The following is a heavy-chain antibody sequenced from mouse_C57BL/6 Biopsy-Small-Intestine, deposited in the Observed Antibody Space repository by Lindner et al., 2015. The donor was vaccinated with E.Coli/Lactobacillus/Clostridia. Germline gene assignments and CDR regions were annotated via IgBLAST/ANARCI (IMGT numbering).Heavy chain of an antibody. CDR1: GFSFNTYA. V-gene: IGHV7-3*01. Sequence: VQLQESGGGLVQPKGSLKLSCAASGFSFNTYAMNWVRQPPGKALEWLGFIRNKANGYTTEYSASVKGRFTISRDNSQSILYLQMNALRAEDSATYYCARSFDYWGQGTTLTVSS. J-gene: IGHJ2*01. CDR3: ARSFDY. CDR2: IRNKANGYTT.